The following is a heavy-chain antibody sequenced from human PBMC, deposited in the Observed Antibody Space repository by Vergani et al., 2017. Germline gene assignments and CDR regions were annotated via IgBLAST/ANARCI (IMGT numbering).Heavy chain of an antibody. D-gene: IGHD4-23*01. CDR1: GFTFSSYA. V-gene: IGHV3-30-3*01. CDR3: ARDRLYYGGNLMDV. Sequence: QVQLVESGGGVVQPGRSLRLSCAASGFTFSSYAMHWVRQAPGKGLEWVAVISYDGSNKYYADSVKGRFTISRDNSKNTLYLQMNSLRAEDTAVYYCARDRLYYGGNLMDVWGKGTTVTVSS. J-gene: IGHJ6*03. CDR2: ISYDGSNK.